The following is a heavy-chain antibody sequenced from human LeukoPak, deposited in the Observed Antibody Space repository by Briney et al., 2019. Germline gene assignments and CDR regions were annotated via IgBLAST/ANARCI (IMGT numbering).Heavy chain of an antibody. J-gene: IGHJ6*03. CDR1: GGSFSGYY. CDR2: IYHSGST. CDR3: ARTRWGTYYYYHYYMDV. Sequence: PSETLSLTCAVYGGSFSGYYWSWIRQPPGKGLEWIGEIYHSGSTNYNPSLKSRVTISVDKSKNQFSLKLSSVTAADTAVYYCARTRWGTYYYYHYYMDVWGKGTTVTVSS. V-gene: IGHV4-34*01. D-gene: IGHD1-1*01.